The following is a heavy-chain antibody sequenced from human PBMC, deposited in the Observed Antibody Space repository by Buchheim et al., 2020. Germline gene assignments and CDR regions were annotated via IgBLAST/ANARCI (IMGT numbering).Heavy chain of an antibody. J-gene: IGHJ4*02. Sequence: QLQLQESGPGLVKPSETLSLTCTVSGGSISSSSYYWGWIRQPPGKGLEWIGSIYYSGSTYYNPSLKSRVTISVDTSKNQFSLKLSSVTAADTAVYYCARRVGYYGSSGYPAYYFDYWGQGTL. V-gene: IGHV4-39*01. CDR2: IYYSGST. CDR3: ARRVGYYGSSGYPAYYFDY. CDR1: GGSISSSSYY. D-gene: IGHD3-22*01.